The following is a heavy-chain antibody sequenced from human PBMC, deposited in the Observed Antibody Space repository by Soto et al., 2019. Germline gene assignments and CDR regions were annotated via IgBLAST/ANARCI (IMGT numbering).Heavy chain of an antibody. CDR2: IYYSGST. CDR1: GGSISSSSYY. V-gene: IGHV4-39*01. J-gene: IGHJ6*02. CDR3: ARAEDSSGYYHYYYGMDV. D-gene: IGHD3-22*01. Sequence: QLQLQESGPGLVKPSETLSLTCTVSGGSISSSSYYWGWIRQPPGKRLEWIGSIYYSGSTYYNPSLNSRVXXXXXXXXXXXXXXXXXXXXXXXXXXXCARAEDSSGYYHYYYGMDVWGQGTTVTVSS.